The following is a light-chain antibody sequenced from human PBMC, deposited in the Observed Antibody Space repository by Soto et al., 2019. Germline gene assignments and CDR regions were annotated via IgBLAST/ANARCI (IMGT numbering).Light chain of an antibody. V-gene: IGKV3-20*01. CDR3: QQYGSSPWT. Sequence: VLTQSPGTLSLSPGERASLSCRARQSVTSTYLAWYQRKPGQAPRLLIYAASNRATGIPDRFSGRGSGADFTLTISRLEPEDFALYYCQQYGSSPWTFGQGTKVDIK. J-gene: IGKJ1*01. CDR2: AAS. CDR1: QSVTSTY.